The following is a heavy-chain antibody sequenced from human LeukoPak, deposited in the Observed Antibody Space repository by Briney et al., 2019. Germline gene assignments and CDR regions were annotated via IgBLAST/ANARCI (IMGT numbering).Heavy chain of an antibody. V-gene: IGHV4-34*01. CDR3: ARGRRGQIDY. Sequence: PSETLSLTCAVYGGSFSGYYWSWIRQPPGKGLEWIGEINHSGSTNYNPSLKSRVTISVDTSKNQFSLKLSSVTAADTAVYYCARGRRGQIDYWGQGTLVTVSP. CDR2: INHSGST. CDR1: GGSFSGYY. D-gene: IGHD3-16*01. J-gene: IGHJ4*02.